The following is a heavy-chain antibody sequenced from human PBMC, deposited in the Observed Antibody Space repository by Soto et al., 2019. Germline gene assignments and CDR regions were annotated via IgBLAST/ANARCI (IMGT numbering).Heavy chain of an antibody. V-gene: IGHV3-23*01. J-gene: IGHJ4*02. CDR2: IYGGGNGP. CDR1: GFTFSDFA. CDR3: AKMEGMDPWAYAFDY. D-gene: IGHD2-2*03. Sequence: EVQVLESGGGLVQPGGSLRLSCAATGFTFSDFAMSWVRQAPGKGLEWVSRIYGGGNGPHYTDSVKGRVTISRDNSKNTLYLQMNSLGAEYTAVYYCAKMEGMDPWAYAFDYWGQGTLVTVSS.